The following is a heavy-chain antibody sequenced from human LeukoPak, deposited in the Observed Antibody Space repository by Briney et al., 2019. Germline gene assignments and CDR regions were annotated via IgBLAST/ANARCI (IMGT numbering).Heavy chain of an antibody. Sequence: SSETLSLTCAVYGGSFSGYYWSWIRQPPGKGLEWIGEINHSGSTNYNPSLKSRVTISVDTSKNQFSLKLSSVTAADTAVYYCARGSSYYDILTGYSQYYFDYWGQGTLVTVSS. CDR2: INHSGST. D-gene: IGHD3-9*01. CDR1: GGSFSGYY. CDR3: ARGSSYYDILTGYSQYYFDY. V-gene: IGHV4-34*01. J-gene: IGHJ4*02.